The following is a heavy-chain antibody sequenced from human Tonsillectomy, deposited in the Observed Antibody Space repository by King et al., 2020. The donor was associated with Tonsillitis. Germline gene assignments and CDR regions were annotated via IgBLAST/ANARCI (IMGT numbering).Heavy chain of an antibody. V-gene: IGHV3-48*01. CDR3: ARDRYSSR. D-gene: IGHD6-13*01. CDR1: GFTFSSYS. J-gene: IGHJ4*02. Sequence: VQLVESGVGLVQPGGSLRLSCAASGFTFSSYSMNWVRQAPGKGLEWVSYISSISSTIYYSDSVKGRFTISRDNAKNSLYLQMNSLRAEDTAVYYCARDRYSSRWGQGTLVTVSS. CDR2: ISSISSTI.